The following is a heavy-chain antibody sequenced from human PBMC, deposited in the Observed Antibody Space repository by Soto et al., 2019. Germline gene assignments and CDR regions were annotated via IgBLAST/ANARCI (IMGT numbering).Heavy chain of an antibody. CDR2: IYYSGST. CDR3: ARVVAYGGTRWFDP. J-gene: IGHJ5*02. Sequence: SETLSLTCTVSGGSISSGDYYWSWIRQPPGKGLEWIGYIYYSGSTYYNPSLKSRVTISVDTSKNQFSLKLSSVTAAGTAVYYCARVVAYGGTRWFDPWGQGTLVTVSS. D-gene: IGHD4-17*01. V-gene: IGHV4-30-4*01. CDR1: GGSISSGDYY.